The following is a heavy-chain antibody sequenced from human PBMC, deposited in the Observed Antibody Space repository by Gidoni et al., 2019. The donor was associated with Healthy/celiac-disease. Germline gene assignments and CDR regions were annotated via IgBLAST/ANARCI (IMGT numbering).Heavy chain of an antibody. D-gene: IGHD5-12*01. CDR1: GSPFDAYT. V-gene: IGHV3-43*01. Sequence: DVQLVESGGVVVQPGGSLSLSCAASGSPFDAYTMTWFRQALGQGLEWVSLISWDGGSTYYACSVKGRFTSSRYNIKNSRYLQMNSRRTEDTALYYCAKGDHLRDGYNLIDYCGQGTLVAVSS. CDR2: ISWDGGST. CDR3: AKGDHLRDGYNLIDY. J-gene: IGHJ4*02.